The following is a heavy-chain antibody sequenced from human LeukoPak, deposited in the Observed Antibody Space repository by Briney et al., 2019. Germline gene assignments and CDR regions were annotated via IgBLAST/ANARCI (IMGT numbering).Heavy chain of an antibody. Sequence: GGSLRLSCTASRFAFSESWMHWVRQAPGKGLVWVSRINLDASVTTYADSVKGRFTISRDNAKNTLYLQMSSLRGDDTAVYYCARADVSGSYFEFDYKGQGTLVTVSS. CDR1: RFAFSESW. CDR2: INLDASVT. D-gene: IGHD1-26*01. J-gene: IGHJ4*02. CDR3: ARADVSGSYFEFDY. V-gene: IGHV3-74*01.